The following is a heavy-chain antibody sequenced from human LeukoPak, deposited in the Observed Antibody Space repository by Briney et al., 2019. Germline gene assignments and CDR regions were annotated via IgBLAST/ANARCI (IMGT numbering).Heavy chain of an antibody. Sequence: SETLSLTCAVYGGSFSGYYWSWFRQPPGKGLEWIGEINHSGSTNYNPSLKSRVTISVDTSKNQFSLKLSSVTAADTAVYYCARGRLAVAVWGQGTLVTVSS. CDR1: GGSFSGYY. CDR2: INHSGST. D-gene: IGHD6-19*01. V-gene: IGHV4-34*01. CDR3: ARGRLAVAV. J-gene: IGHJ4*02.